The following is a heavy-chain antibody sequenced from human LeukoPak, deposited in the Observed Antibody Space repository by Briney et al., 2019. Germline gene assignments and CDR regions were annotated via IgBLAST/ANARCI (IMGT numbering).Heavy chain of an antibody. CDR3: ARHDHDSTGTNWFDP. V-gene: IGHV4-39*01. CDR1: GGSISSNNYY. Sequence: SETLSLTCTVSGGSISSNNYYWGWIRQPPVKGLEWIATIYYSGTTYYNPSLRSRVTISVDTSKNQFSLKLISVTAADTAVYYCARHDHDSTGTNWFDPWGQGTLVTVSS. CDR2: IYYSGTT. D-gene: IGHD2-8*02. J-gene: IGHJ5*02.